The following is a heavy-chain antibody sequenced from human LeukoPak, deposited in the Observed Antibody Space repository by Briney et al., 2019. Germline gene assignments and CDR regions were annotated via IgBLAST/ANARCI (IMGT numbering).Heavy chain of an antibody. CDR3: AKAPVTTCSGAYCYPFDY. Sequence: PGGSLRLSCAASGFTLSSYAMSWVRQGPGKGLEWVSAISVSGNTYHADSVKGRFTISRDSSKNILYLQMNSLRAEDAAVYYCAKAPVTTCSGAYCYPFDYWGQGTLVTVSS. CDR2: ISVSGNT. V-gene: IGHV3-23*01. J-gene: IGHJ4*02. D-gene: IGHD2-15*01. CDR1: GFTLSSYA.